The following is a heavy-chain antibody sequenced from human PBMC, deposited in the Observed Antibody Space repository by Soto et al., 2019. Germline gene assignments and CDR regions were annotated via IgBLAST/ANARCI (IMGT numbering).Heavy chain of an antibody. Sequence: HPGGSLRLSCVASGFTFSSYAMNWVRQAPGKGLEWVSAISGSGDSTFYADSVRGRLTISRDNSKSTLYLQMNSLRAEDTAEYYCAKDVGKAMVYDIYAMDVWGQGTTVTVSS. CDR3: AKDVGKAMVYDIYAMDV. CDR2: ISGSGDST. V-gene: IGHV3-23*01. J-gene: IGHJ6*02. D-gene: IGHD5-18*01. CDR1: GFTFSSYA.